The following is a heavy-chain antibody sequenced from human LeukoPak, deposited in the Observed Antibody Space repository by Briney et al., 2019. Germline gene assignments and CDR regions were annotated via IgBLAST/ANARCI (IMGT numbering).Heavy chain of an antibody. Sequence: GGSLTLSCAASGFTFSSYSMNWVRHAPAKGLELVSSISSCSVYKNYADPVKGRCTISRDNAKNTLYLQMHSLSSDDTTVYYCARDEGYYFDYWGEGTLVSVSS. CDR2: ISSCSVYK. CDR1: GFTFSSYS. CDR3: ARDEGYYFDY. J-gene: IGHJ4*02. V-gene: IGHV3-21*01.